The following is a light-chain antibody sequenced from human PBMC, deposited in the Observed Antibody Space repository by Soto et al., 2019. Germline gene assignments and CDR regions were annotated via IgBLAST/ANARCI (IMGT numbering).Light chain of an antibody. J-gene: IGKJ1*01. CDR1: PSVSSSY. CDR2: GAS. CDR3: QQYGSSPGT. V-gene: IGKV3-20*01. Sequence: EIVLTQSPGTLSLSPGERATLSCRASPSVSSSYLAWYQQKPGQALRLLIYGASIRATGIPDRFSGSESGTDFTLTISSLEPEDFAVYYCQQYGSSPGTFGQGTKVEIK.